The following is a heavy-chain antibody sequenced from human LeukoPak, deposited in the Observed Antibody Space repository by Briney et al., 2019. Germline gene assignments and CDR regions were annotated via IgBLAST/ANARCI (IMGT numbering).Heavy chain of an antibody. CDR2: ISSSSGYR. V-gene: IGHV3-21*01. CDR3: ARDERRWDYYYGMDV. D-gene: IGHD4-23*01. J-gene: IGHJ6*02. CDR1: GFIFSSYS. Sequence: GGSLRLSCAASGFIFSSYSMNWVRQAAGRGVEGVALISSSSGYRCYADAVTGRFTISSDNAKNSLYLQMNSQRAEDTAVYYCARDERRWDYYYGMDVWGQGTTVTVSS.